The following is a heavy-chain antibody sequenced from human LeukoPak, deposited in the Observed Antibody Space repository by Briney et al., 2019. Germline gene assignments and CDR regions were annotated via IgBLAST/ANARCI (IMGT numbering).Heavy chain of an antibody. CDR3: ARAHYDQYYYYMDV. CDR1: GGTFSSYA. V-gene: IGHV1-18*01. D-gene: IGHD3-3*01. J-gene: IGHJ6*03. CDR2: ISTYNGNT. Sequence: SVKVSCKASGGTFSSYAISWVRQAPGQGLEWMGWISTYNGNTNYAQKLQGRVTMTTDTSTSTAYMELRSLRSEDTAVYYCARAHYDQYYYYMDVWGKGTTVTVSS.